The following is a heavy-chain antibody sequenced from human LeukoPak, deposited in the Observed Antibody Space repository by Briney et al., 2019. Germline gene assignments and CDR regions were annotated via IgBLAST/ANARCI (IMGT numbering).Heavy chain of an antibody. CDR2: IYYSGST. V-gene: IGHV4-39*07. CDR1: GGSISSNTYY. CDR3: ARANSWFDP. J-gene: IGHJ5*02. D-gene: IGHD4-11*01. Sequence: PSETLSLTCTVSGGSISSNTYYWGWIRQPPGKGLEWIGSIYYSGSTYYNPSLKSRVTISVDTSKNQFSLKLSSVTAADTAVYYCARANSWFDPWGQGTLVTVSS.